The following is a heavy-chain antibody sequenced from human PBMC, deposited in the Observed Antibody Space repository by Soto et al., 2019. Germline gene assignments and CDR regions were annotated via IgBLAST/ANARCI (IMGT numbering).Heavy chain of an antibody. J-gene: IGHJ2*01. V-gene: IGHV4-31*03. Sequence: QVQLQESVPGLVKPSQTLSLTYTVSGGSISSGGYYWSWIRQHPGKGLEWIGYIYYSGSTYYNPSLKSRVTISVDTSKNQFSLKLSSVTAADTAVYCCAREVRKYGDWYFDLWGRGTLVTVSS. D-gene: IGHD4-17*01. CDR1: GGSISSGGYY. CDR3: AREVRKYGDWYFDL. CDR2: IYYSGST.